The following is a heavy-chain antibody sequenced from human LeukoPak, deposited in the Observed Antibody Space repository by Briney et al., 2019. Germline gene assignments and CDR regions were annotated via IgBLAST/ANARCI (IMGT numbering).Heavy chain of an antibody. J-gene: IGHJ4*02. Sequence: SETLSLTCNVSGDSISGYYWNWIRQPAGKGLEWIGRMYTTGSTGYNPSLASRVTMSVDTSKNQFSLNLNSVTAADTAFYYCARGRAYYDSSGFFNYWGQGILVTVSS. CDR1: GDSISGYY. CDR3: ARGRAYYDSSGFFNY. D-gene: IGHD3-22*01. CDR2: MYTTGST. V-gene: IGHV4-4*07.